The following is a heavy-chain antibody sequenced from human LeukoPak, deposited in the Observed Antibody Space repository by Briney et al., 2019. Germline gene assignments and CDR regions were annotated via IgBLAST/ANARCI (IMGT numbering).Heavy chain of an antibody. CDR1: GFTFSSYS. Sequence: GGSLTLSCAASGFTFSSYSMNWVRQAPGKGLEWVSSISSSSSYIYYADSVKGRFTISRDNAKNSLYLQMNSLRAEDTAVYYCARDRSSSWYGDYYGMDVWGQGTTVTVSS. D-gene: IGHD6-13*01. V-gene: IGHV3-21*01. CDR2: ISSSSSYI. CDR3: ARDRSSSWYGDYYGMDV. J-gene: IGHJ6*02.